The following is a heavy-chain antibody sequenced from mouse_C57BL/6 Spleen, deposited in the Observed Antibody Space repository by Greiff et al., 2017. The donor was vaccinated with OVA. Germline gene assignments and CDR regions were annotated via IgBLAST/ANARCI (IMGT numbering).Heavy chain of an antibody. V-gene: IGHV1-76*01. CDR3: ARLGDYDEGAWFAY. CDR1: GYTFTDYY. Sequence: QVQLKESGAELVRPGASVKLSCKASGYTFTDYYINWVKQRPGQGLEWIARIYPGSGNTYYNEKFKGKATLTAEKSSSTAYMQLSSLTSEDSAVYFCARLGDYDEGAWFAYWGQGTLVTVSA. CDR2: IYPGSGNT. J-gene: IGHJ3*01. D-gene: IGHD2-4*01.